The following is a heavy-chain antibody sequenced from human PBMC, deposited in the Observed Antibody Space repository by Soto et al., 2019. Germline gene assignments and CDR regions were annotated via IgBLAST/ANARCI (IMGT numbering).Heavy chain of an antibody. D-gene: IGHD6-19*01. Sequence: ASVKVSCKASGYTFTSYYMHWVRQAPGQGLERMGIINPSGGSTSYAQKFQGRVTMTRDTSTSTVYMELSSLRSEDTAVYYCATSIAVAGNRAYYFDYWGQGTLVTVSS. CDR3: ATSIAVAGNRAYYFDY. J-gene: IGHJ4*02. V-gene: IGHV1-46*01. CDR1: GYTFTSYY. CDR2: INPSGGST.